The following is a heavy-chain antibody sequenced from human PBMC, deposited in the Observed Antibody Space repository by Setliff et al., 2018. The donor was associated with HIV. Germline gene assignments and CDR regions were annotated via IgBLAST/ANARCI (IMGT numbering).Heavy chain of an antibody. CDR3: ARVPSGAAGLVRAGFYF. CDR2: INSNNGGT. J-gene: IGHJ4*01. V-gene: IGHV1-2*02. CDR1: GYTFTAYY. D-gene: IGHD6-25*01. Sequence: ASVKVSCKASGYTFTAYYIHWVRQAPGQGLEWMGWINSNNGGTKYAQNFQGRVTMTRDTSITTAYMELSRLISDDTATYYCARVPSGAAGLVRAGFYFWGQGTLVTVSS.